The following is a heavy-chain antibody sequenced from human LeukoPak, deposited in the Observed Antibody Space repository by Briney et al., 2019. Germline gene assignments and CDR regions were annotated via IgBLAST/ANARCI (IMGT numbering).Heavy chain of an antibody. CDR3: TRVNLRGSNYNWFDP. CDR2: ITPILGTT. V-gene: IGHV1-69*08. D-gene: IGHD3-10*01. Sequence: SVKVSCKTSGGTFNSHIFGWVRQAPGHGLEWLGRITPILGTTKYAQRFQGRVTITADKFSTTAYMELTSLRSEDTAIYYCTRVNLRGSNYNWFDPWGQGTLVTVSS. CDR1: GGTFNSHI. J-gene: IGHJ5*02.